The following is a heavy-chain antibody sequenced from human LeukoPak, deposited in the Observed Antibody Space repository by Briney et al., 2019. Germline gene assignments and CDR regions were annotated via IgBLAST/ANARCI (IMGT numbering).Heavy chain of an antibody. D-gene: IGHD3-10*01. Sequence: GGSLRLSCEASGFTFNNFWMSWVRQAPGKGLEWVANIKQDGSEKYYVDSVKGRFTISRDNAKNRLYMQMNSLRVEDTAVYYCARDMIRGVVNNWGQGALVTVSS. CDR2: IKQDGSEK. J-gene: IGHJ4*02. CDR1: GFTFNNFW. CDR3: ARDMIRGVVNN. V-gene: IGHV3-7*01.